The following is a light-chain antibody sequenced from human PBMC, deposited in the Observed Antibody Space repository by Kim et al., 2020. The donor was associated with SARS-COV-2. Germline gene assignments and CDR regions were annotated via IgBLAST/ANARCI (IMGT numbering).Light chain of an antibody. Sequence: ASVGERVTFACRAGQAINRHLAWVQQRPGKAPQSLVYAACTLQSGVPSRCSGSGFGTDFTLTISGLRRDDVATYYCQQYSLFPRTFGGGTKVDIK. CDR3: QQYSLFPRT. CDR2: AAC. CDR1: QAINRH. V-gene: IGKV1-16*01. J-gene: IGKJ4*01.